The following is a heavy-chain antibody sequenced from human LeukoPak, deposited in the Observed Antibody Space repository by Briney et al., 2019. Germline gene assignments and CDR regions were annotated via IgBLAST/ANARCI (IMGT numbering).Heavy chain of an antibody. CDR1: GFTFSSYS. CDR3: ARDNSGSSLYYYYMDV. J-gene: IGHJ6*03. CDR2: ISSSSRYI. V-gene: IGHV3-21*01. Sequence: PGGSLRLSCAASGFTFSSYSMNWVRQAPGKGLEGVSSISSSSRYIYYADSVKGRFTISRDNAKNSLYLQMNSLRAEDTAVYYCARDNSGSSLYYYYMDVWGKGTTVTVSS. D-gene: IGHD1-26*01.